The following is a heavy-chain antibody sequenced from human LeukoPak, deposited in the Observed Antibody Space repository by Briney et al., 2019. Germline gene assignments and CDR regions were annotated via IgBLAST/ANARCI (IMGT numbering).Heavy chain of an antibody. V-gene: IGHV3-15*01. Sequence: GSLRLSCAASGFTFTNAWMSWVRQAPGKGLEWVGRIKSKGDGETTDYAAPVKGRFTMSRDDSKDTLFLQMNGLMVEDTAQYYCITDLGLTMIRGVIVSWGQGTLVTVSS. CDR3: ITDLGLTMIRGVIVS. J-gene: IGHJ4*02. CDR2: IKSKGDGETT. D-gene: IGHD3-10*01. CDR1: GFTFTNAW.